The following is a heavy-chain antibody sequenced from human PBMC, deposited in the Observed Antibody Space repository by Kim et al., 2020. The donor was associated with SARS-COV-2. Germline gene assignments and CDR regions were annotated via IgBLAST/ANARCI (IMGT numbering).Heavy chain of an antibody. D-gene: IGHD3-16*02. V-gene: IGHV3-53*01. CDR2: IYSGSLT. CDR3: ATLAGVGSSRYFNS. Sequence: GGSLRLSCAASGFTVNNNYMSWVRQAAGKGLEWVSVIYSGSLTYYADSVKGRFTISRDNSKNTLYLLMNSLRADDTAMYYCATLAGVGSSRYFNSWGQGTLVTVSS. CDR1: GFTVNNNY. J-gene: IGHJ4*02.